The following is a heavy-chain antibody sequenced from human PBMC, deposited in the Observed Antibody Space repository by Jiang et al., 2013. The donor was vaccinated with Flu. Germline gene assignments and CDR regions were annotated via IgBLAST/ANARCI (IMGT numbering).Heavy chain of an antibody. V-gene: IGHV2-70*01. CDR3: ARKQGTYGDYWFDP. D-gene: IGHD2-21*02. CDR2: IDGDDDK. Sequence: SPGRALEWLAVIDGDDDKLYNTPLKTRLTISKDTSKSQVVLTMTNMDPVDTATYYCARKQGTYGDYWFDPWGQGTLVTVSS. J-gene: IGHJ5*02.